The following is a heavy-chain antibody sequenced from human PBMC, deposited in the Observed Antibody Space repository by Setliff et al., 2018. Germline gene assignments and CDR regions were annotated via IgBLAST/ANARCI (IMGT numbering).Heavy chain of an antibody. CDR3: ARLRIGRTRADAFDI. D-gene: IGHD1-26*01. CDR2: IYHSGST. J-gene: IGHJ3*02. Sequence: SETLSLTCAVSGYSISSGYYWGWIRQPPGKGLEWIGSIYHSGSTYYNPSLKSRVTMTRDTSKNQFSLKLSSVTAADTAVYYCARLRIGRTRADAFDIWGQGTMVTVSS. V-gene: IGHV4-38-2*01. CDR1: GYSISSGYY.